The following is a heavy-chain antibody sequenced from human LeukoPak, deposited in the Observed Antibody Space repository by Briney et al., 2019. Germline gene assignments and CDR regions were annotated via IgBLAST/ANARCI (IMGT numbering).Heavy chain of an antibody. Sequence: GGSLRLPCAASGFTFSSYWMHWVRQAPGMGLVWASRISGDGSTTSYADSVKGRFTISRDNAKNTLYLQMNSLRAEDTAVYYCARLDILTGNYYYFNFWGQGTLVTVSS. CDR2: ISGDGSTT. CDR1: GFTFSSYW. D-gene: IGHD3-9*01. V-gene: IGHV3-74*01. CDR3: ARLDILTGNYYYFNF. J-gene: IGHJ4*02.